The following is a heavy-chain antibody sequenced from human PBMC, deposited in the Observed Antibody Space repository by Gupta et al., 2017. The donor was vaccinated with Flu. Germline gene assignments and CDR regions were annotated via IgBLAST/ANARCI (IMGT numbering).Heavy chain of an antibody. Sequence: QLQLQESGPGLVKPSETLSLTCTVSGGSVTTGDVYCGCIRQPPGRGLQFIGSIYYDGMAYYNPSLKSRVNIFGDTSRNQFALKVSSVTAADTAVYYCARHWSGSGQKFDPWGQGTLVTVSS. CDR2: IYYDGMA. J-gene: IGHJ5*02. V-gene: IGHV4-39*01. D-gene: IGHD3-3*01. CDR1: GGSVTTGDVY. CDR3: ARHWSGSGQKFDP.